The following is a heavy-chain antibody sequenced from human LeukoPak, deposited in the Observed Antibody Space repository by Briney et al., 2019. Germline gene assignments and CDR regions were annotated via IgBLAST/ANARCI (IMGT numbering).Heavy chain of an antibody. CDR3: TTATMTLPGNWFDP. V-gene: IGHV3-15*01. D-gene: IGHD3-3*01. CDR2: IKSKTDGETT. J-gene: IGHJ5*02. CDR1: GFTFSNAW. Sequence: GGSLRLSCAASGFTFSNAWMSWVRQAPGKGLEWVGRIKSKTDGETTDYAAPVKGRFTISRDDSKNTLYLQMNSLKTEDTAVYYCTTATMTLPGNWFDPWGQGTLVTVSS.